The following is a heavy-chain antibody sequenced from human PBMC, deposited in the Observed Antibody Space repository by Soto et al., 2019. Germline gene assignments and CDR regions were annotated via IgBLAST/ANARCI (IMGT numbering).Heavy chain of an antibody. J-gene: IGHJ6*02. D-gene: IGHD4-4*01. CDR2: INAGNGNT. V-gene: IGHV1-3*01. CDR3: ASSYSNYALIDYYYYGMDV. CDR1: GYTFTSYA. Sequence: ASVKVSCKAPGYTFTSYAMHWVRQAPGQRLEWMGWINAGNGNTKYSQKFQGRVTITRDTSASTAYMELSSLRSEDTAVYYCASSYSNYALIDYYYYGMDVWGQGTTVTVSS.